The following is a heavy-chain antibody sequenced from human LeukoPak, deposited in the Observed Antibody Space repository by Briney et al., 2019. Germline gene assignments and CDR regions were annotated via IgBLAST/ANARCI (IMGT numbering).Heavy chain of an antibody. J-gene: IGHJ4*02. CDR3: ARGKAYSGSYYGIFDY. CDR2: IYHSGTA. Sequence: SETLSLTCTVSGFSISNYYYWTWLRQPPGKGLEGIGGIYHSGTAYYNPSLKSRVSISVDTSKTQFSLELRSVTAADTAIYYCARGKAYSGSYYGIFDYWGQGTLVTVSS. CDR1: GFSISNYYY. V-gene: IGHV4-38-2*02. D-gene: IGHD1-26*01.